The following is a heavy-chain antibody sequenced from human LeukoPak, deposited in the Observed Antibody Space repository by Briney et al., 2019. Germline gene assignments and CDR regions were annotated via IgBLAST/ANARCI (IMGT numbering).Heavy chain of an antibody. J-gene: IGHJ4*02. CDR1: GFTFTNYW. V-gene: IGHV3-7*03. CDR2: INQGGSEK. Sequence: GGSLRLSCAASGFTFTNYWMDRVRQAPGKGLEWVAYINQGGSEKYYVDSVKGRFTISRDNAENSLYLQLNNLRADDTALYYCSRSLDYWGQGTLVTVYS. CDR3: SRSLDY.